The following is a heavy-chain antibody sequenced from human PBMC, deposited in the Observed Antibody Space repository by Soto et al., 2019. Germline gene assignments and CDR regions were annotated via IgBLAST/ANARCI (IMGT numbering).Heavy chain of an antibody. V-gene: IGHV1-18*01. J-gene: IGHJ4*02. CDR2: INAYNGNT. CDR3: ARDWFGVDY. Sequence: QVQLVQSGAEVKKPGASVKVSCKASGYTFTSYGISWVRQAPGQGLEWMGWINAYNGNTNYAQNFQGRVTMTTDTFTSTALIEVRRLRSDDTAVYYCARDWFGVDYWGQGTLVTVSS. CDR1: GYTFTSYG. D-gene: IGHD3-16*01.